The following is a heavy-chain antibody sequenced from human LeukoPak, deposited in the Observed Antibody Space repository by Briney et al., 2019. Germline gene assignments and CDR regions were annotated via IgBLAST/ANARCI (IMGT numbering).Heavy chain of an antibody. CDR1: GFRFSSYS. D-gene: IGHD4-17*01. V-gene: IGHV3-48*02. J-gene: IGHJ4*02. CDR2: TSSGSATR. Sequence: GESLRLSCAASGFRFSSYSMIWVRQAPGKGLEWISYTSSGSATRWYADSVQGRFTVSRDNAKNSLYLQMNSLRDEDTAVYFCARGDDDYVRYFDYWGQGTLVAVPS. CDR3: ARGDDDYVRYFDY.